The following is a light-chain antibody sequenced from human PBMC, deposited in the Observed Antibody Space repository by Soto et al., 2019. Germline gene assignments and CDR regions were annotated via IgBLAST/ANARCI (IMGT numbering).Light chain of an antibody. CDR2: EVS. V-gene: IGLV2-14*01. Sequence: QSVLTQPASVSGSPGQSITISCIGTSSDVGGYNYVSWYQQHPGKAPKLMIYEVSNRPSGVSNRFSGSKSGNTASLTISGLQAEDEADYYCSSYTSSSTLVVFGTGTKLTVL. CDR3: SSYTSSSTLVV. CDR1: SSDVGGYNY. J-gene: IGLJ1*01.